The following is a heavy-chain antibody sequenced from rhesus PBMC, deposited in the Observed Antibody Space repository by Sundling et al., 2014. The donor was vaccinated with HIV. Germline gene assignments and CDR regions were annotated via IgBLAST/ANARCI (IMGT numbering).Heavy chain of an antibody. D-gene: IGHD5-36*02. CDR2: IWYDGGKK. CDR1: GFTFSSYG. Sequence: EVQLVESGGGLVQPGGSLRLSCTASGFTFSSYGMHWVRQAPGKGLEWVALIWYDGGKKYYADSVKDRFTISRDNSKNMLYLQMNNLKLDDTAVYNCAKDLGADITTAGFEYWGQGVLGTPSPQ. CDR3: AKDLGADITTAGFEY. V-gene: IGHV3-54*02. J-gene: IGHJ4*01.